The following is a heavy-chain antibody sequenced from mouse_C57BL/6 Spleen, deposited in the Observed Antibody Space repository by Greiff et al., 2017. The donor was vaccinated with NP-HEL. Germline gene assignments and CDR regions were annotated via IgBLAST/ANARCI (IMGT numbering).Heavy chain of an antibody. D-gene: IGHD2-4*01. CDR3: AREGGIYYDNEGFDY. Sequence: QVQLQQPGTELVKPGASVKLSCKASGYTFTSYWMHWVKQRPGQGLEWIGNINPSNGGTNYNEKFKSKATLTVDKSASTAYMQLSSLTSEDSAVYYCAREGGIYYDNEGFDYWGQGTTLTVSS. CDR1: GYTFTSYW. J-gene: IGHJ2*01. CDR2: INPSNGGT. V-gene: IGHV1-53*01.